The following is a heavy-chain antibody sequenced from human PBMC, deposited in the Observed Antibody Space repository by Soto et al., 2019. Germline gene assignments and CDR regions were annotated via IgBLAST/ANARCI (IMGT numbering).Heavy chain of an antibody. V-gene: IGHV4-39*01. CDR3: ARHLRGYSYGPPYDY. Sequence: HRHLQEWGQDWLNLPETLSLTGPALVAPLAISSYNWGWIRHPPGKGREWIGRIFYSGSTYYNPSLKSRVTISVDTSKNQFSLKLSSVTAADTAVYYCARHLRGYSYGPPYDYWGQGTLVTVSS. CDR1: VAPLAISSYN. CDR2: IFYSGST. D-gene: IGHD5-18*01. J-gene: IGHJ4*02.